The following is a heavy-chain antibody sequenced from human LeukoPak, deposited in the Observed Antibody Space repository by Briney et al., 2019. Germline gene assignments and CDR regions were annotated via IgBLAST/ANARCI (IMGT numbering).Heavy chain of an antibody. Sequence: GGSLRLSCAASGFTFSDYWIHWVRQAQGKGLVWVSRINTDGSITHYADSVKGRFTISRVNAKNTLYLQMNSLRAEDTAVYYCARAAEDAFDIWGQGTMVTVSS. V-gene: IGHV3-74*01. J-gene: IGHJ3*02. CDR2: INTDGSIT. CDR1: GFTFSDYW. CDR3: ARAAEDAFDI.